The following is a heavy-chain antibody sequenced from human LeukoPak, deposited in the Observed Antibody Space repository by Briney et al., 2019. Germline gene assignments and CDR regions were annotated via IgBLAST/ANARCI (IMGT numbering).Heavy chain of an antibody. Sequence: SDTLSLTCTISSGSISSYYWSWIWQPPVKGLEWIGYIYYSGSTNYNPSLKSRVTISVDTSKNQFSLKLSSVTAADTAVYYCARESGGSYDLGDAFDIWGQGTMVTVSS. CDR3: ARESGGSYDLGDAFDI. CDR1: SGSISSYY. J-gene: IGHJ3*02. CDR2: IYYSGST. D-gene: IGHD1-26*01. V-gene: IGHV4-59*01.